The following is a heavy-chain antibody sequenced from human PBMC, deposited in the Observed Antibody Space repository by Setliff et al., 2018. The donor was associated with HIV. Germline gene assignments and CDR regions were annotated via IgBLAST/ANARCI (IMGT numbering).Heavy chain of an antibody. V-gene: IGHV4-59*01. D-gene: IGHD3-22*01. CDR3: ARSGYTSGFYWVFGAFGV. Sequence: SETLSLTCTVSGGSMSNYYRGWIRQPPGKRLEWIASIQYSDSSHYNPSLQSRVTISVDTSTKQFSLYLSSVNETDTAVYYCARSGYTSGFYWVFGAFGVWGQGKLVTVSS. J-gene: IGHJ3*01. CDR1: GGSMSNYY. CDR2: IQYSDSS.